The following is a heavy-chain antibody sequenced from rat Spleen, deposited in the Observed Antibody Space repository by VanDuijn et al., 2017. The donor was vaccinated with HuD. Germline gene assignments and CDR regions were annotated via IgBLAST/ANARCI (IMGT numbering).Heavy chain of an antibody. Sequence: EVQLVESDGGLVQPGRSLKLSCAASGFTFSDYYMAWVRQAPTKGLEWVATISYDGSGTYYRDSVKGRFTISRDNAKSTLYLQMNGLRSEDTATYYCARPDNIYYVMDAWGQGASVTASS. V-gene: IGHV5-29*01. D-gene: IGHD1-10*01. CDR3: ARPDNIYYVMDA. CDR1: GFTFSDYY. J-gene: IGHJ4*01. CDR2: ISYDGSGT.